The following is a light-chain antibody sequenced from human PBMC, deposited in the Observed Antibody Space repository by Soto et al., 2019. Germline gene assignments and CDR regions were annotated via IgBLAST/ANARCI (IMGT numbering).Light chain of an antibody. J-gene: IGKJ1*01. V-gene: IGKV3-15*01. Sequence: EIVMTQSPATLSVSPGERTTLSCRASQSVSSNLAWYQQKPGQAPRLLIYGASTRATGIPARFSGSGSGTEFTLTISSLEPEDFAVYYCQQYGSSPSFGQGTTVDIK. CDR1: QSVSSN. CDR2: GAS. CDR3: QQYGSSPS.